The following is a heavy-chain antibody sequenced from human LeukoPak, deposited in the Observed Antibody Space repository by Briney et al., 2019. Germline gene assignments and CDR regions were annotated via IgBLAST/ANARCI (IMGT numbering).Heavy chain of an antibody. D-gene: IGHD6-13*01. Sequence: SVTVSCKASGGTFISYAISWVRQAPGQGLEWMGGIIPIFGTANYAQKFQGRVTITADESTSTAYMELSSLRSEDTAVYYCARPRAAAGEFDYWGQGTLVTVSS. CDR3: ARPRAAAGEFDY. CDR1: GGTFISYA. V-gene: IGHV1-69*13. CDR2: IIPIFGTA. J-gene: IGHJ4*02.